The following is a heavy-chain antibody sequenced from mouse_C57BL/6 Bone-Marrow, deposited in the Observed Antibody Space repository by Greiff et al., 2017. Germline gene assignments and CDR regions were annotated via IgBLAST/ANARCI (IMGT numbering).Heavy chain of an antibody. J-gene: IGHJ2*01. CDR2: ISSGGDYI. CDR1: GFTFSSYA. CDR3: TRAPYYFEC. V-gene: IGHV5-9-1*02. Sequence: EVQLVESGAGLVKPGASLKLSCAASGFTFSSYAMSWVRQTPEKSLEWVAYISSGGDYIYYADTVKGQFTLSRDNARNTLYLQLSSLKSEDTAMYYCTRAPYYFECWGKGTTLTVST.